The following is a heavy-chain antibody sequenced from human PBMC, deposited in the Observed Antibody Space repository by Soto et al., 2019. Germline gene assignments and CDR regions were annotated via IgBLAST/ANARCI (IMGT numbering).Heavy chain of an antibody. CDR3: ARDPLDSYGYFDY. V-gene: IGHV1-69*12. J-gene: IGHJ4*02. Sequence: QVQLVQSGAEVKKPGSLVKVSCKASGGTFSSYAISWVRQAPGQGLEWMGGIIPIFGTANYAQKFQGRVTITADESTSTAYMELSSLRSEATAVYYCARDPLDSYGYFDYWGQGTLVTVSS. D-gene: IGHD5-18*01. CDR1: GGTFSSYA. CDR2: IIPIFGTA.